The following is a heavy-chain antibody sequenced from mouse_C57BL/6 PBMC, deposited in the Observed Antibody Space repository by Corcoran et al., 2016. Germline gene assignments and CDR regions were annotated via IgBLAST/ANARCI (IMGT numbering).Heavy chain of an antibody. Sequence: DVQLQESGPGLVQPSQSQSLTCSVTGYSITSDYYWNWIRQFPGNKLECMGNISYDGSNNYNTSLKNRISINRNTSKNKFILKLNSVTTEDTATYYCARGTLGDYFDYWGQGTTLTVSS. CDR1: GYSITSDYY. J-gene: IGHJ2*01. V-gene: IGHV3-6*01. CDR2: ISYDGSN. D-gene: IGHD3-1*01. CDR3: ARGTLGDYFDY.